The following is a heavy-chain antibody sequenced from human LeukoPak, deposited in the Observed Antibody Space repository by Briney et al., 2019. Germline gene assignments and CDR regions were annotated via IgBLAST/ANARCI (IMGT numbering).Heavy chain of an antibody. Sequence: GGSLRLSCAASGFTFSGYGMHWVRQAPGKGLVWVSRINSDGSSTSYADSVKGRFTISRDNAKNTLYLQMNSLRAEDTAVYYCASSMTTVTTPLGYWGQGTLVTVSS. CDR2: INSDGSST. V-gene: IGHV3-74*01. CDR3: ASSMTTVTTPLGY. D-gene: IGHD4-17*01. J-gene: IGHJ4*02. CDR1: GFTFSGYG.